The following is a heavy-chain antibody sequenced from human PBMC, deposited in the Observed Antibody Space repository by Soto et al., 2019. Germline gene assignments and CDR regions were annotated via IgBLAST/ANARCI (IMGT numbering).Heavy chain of an antibody. CDR2: IIPESGTT. V-gene: IGHV1-2*02. CDR3: ARDQYSGSFLY. CDR1: GYTFTGYY. D-gene: IGHD1-26*01. J-gene: IGHJ4*02. Sequence: EASVKVSCKTSGYTFTGYYMHWVRQAPGQGLEWMGWIIPESGTTKFAQKFQGRVTMTRDTSISTAYMELSRLTSDDTAVYYCARDQYSGSFLYWGQGTPVTLSS.